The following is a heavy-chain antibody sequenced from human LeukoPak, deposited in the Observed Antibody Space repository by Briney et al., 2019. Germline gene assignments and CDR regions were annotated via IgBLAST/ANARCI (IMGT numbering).Heavy chain of an antibody. D-gene: IGHD1-26*01. CDR1: GFSFNDYD. CDR3: ARAHVGAGLAFDF. Sequence: GGSLRLSCAASGFSFNDYDMHWVRQTAGKRLEWVSAISLVGDTYYPASVKGRFTVSRDSAKSFLYLQMNSLRAGDTALYYRARAHVGAGLAFDFWGRGTMVTVSS. V-gene: IGHV3-13*01. CDR2: ISLVGDT. J-gene: IGHJ3*01.